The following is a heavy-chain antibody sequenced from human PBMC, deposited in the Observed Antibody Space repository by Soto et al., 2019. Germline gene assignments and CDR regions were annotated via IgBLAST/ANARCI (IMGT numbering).Heavy chain of an antibody. J-gene: IGHJ6*02. Sequence: GESLKISCKGSGYSFTSYWISWVRQMPGKGLEWMGRIDPSDSYTNYSPSFQGHVTISADKSISTAYLQWSSLKASDTAMYYCARLGRSRAFYYYYGMDVWGQGTTVTVSS. CDR3: ARLGRSRAFYYYYGMDV. CDR1: GYSFTSYW. D-gene: IGHD6-6*01. CDR2: IDPSDSYT. V-gene: IGHV5-10-1*01.